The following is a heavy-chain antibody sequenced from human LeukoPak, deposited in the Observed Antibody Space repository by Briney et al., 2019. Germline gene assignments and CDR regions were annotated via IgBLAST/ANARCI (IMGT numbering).Heavy chain of an antibody. D-gene: IGHD5-24*01. CDR3: ARGLHNGYNYPFDY. J-gene: IGHJ4*02. CDR1: GGSFSGYY. V-gene: IGHV4-34*01. CDR2: INHSGST. Sequence: SETLSLTCAVYGGSFSGYYWSWIRQPPGKGLEWIGEINHSGSTNYNPSLKSRVTISVDTSKNQFSLKLSSVTAADAAVYYCARGLHNGYNYPFDYWGQGTLVTVSS.